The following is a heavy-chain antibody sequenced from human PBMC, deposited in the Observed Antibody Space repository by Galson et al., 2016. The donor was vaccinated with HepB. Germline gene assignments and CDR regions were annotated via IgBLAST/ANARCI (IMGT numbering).Heavy chain of an antibody. Sequence: SETLSLTCTVSGGSVRESGYYWGWIRQPPGRGLEWIATMYYSGSGTTSYNPSLMGRVTTSADTSKNQFSLLLSSVTATDTAVYYCARHRYAGGVYYPFDIWGQGTMVTVSS. CDR1: GGSVRESGYY. CDR2: MYYSGSGTT. V-gene: IGHV4-39*01. J-gene: IGHJ3*02. CDR3: ARHRYAGGVYYPFDI. D-gene: IGHD2-8*02.